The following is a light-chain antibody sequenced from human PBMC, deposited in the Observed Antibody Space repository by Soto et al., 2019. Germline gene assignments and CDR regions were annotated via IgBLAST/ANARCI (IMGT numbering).Light chain of an antibody. J-gene: IGLJ3*02. CDR3: CSFATSGTRV. CDR2: EGN. Sequence: QSALTQPASVSGSPGQSITISCTGTSSDVGSYNLVSWYQQHPGKAPKLMISEGNKRPSGISNRFSGSKSGNTASLTISGLQAEDEADYYCCSFATSGTRVFGGGPKLTVL. CDR1: SSDVGSYNL. V-gene: IGLV2-23*01.